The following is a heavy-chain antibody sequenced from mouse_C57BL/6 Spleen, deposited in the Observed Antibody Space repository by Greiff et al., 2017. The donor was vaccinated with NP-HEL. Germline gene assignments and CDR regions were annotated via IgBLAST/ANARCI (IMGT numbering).Heavy chain of an antibody. CDR1: GYTFTSYW. D-gene: IGHD2-4*01. Sequence: QVQLQQPGAELVKPGASVKLSCKASGYTFTSYWMHWVKQRPGRGLEWIGRIAPNSGGTKYNEKFKSKATLTEDKPSSTAYMQLSSLTSEDSAVYYCARERDYDGPMDYWGQGTSVTVSS. V-gene: IGHV1-72*01. CDR3: ARERDYDGPMDY. CDR2: IAPNSGGT. J-gene: IGHJ4*01.